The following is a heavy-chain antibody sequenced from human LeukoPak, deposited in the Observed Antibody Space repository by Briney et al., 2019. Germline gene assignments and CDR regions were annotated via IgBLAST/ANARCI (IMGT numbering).Heavy chain of an antibody. CDR1: GYTLTELS. CDR3: ARNNYGGHDAFDI. J-gene: IGHJ3*02. CDR2: FDPEDGET. Sequence: VSVKVSCTVSGYTLTELSMHWVRQAPGKGLEWMGGFDPEDGETIYAQKFQGRVTMTRDTSISTAYMELSSLRSEDTAVYYCARNNYGGHDAFDIWGQGTLVTVSS. D-gene: IGHD4-11*01. V-gene: IGHV1-24*01.